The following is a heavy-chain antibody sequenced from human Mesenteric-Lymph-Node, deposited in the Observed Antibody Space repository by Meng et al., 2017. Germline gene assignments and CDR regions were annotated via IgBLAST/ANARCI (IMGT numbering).Heavy chain of an antibody. V-gene: IGHV4-38-2*02. CDR1: GYSISSGYY. Sequence: SETLSLTCAVSGYSISSGYYWGWIRQPPGKGLEWIGSIYYSGSTYYNPSLKSRVTISVDTSKNQFSLKLSSVTAADTAVYYCARDRKTLGNSSGWYFVNWFDPWGQGTLVTVSS. CDR2: IYYSGST. D-gene: IGHD6-19*01. J-gene: IGHJ5*02. CDR3: ARDRKTLGNSSGWYFVNWFDP.